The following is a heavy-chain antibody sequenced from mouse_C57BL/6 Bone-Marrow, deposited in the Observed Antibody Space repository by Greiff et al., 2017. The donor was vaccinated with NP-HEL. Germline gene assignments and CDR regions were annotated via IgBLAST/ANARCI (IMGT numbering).Heavy chain of an antibody. CDR2: IDPEDGET. CDR1: GFNFNDYY. CDR3: ARWSITTAYFDD. V-gene: IGHV14-2*01. D-gene: IGHD1-2*01. Sequence: VQLKESGAELVKPGASVKLSCTASGFNFNDYYMHWVQQRPEQGLEWIGRIDPEDGETKYAPKFQGKATITADTSSNTAYLQLSSLTSEDTAVYYCARWSITTAYFDDWGQGTTLTVAS. J-gene: IGHJ2*01.